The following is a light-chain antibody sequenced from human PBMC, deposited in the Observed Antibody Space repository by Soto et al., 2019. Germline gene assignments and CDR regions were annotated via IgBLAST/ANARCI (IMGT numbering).Light chain of an antibody. CDR2: DAS. CDR3: QQYHSYWT. V-gene: IGKV1-5*01. Sequence: DIKMTQSPSSLSASEGDRVTITCRASQSISSYLNWYQQKPGKAPKLLIYDASSLESGVPQRFSGSGSGTEFTLTISSLQTDDFSTYYCQQYHSYWTFGQGTKVDIK. CDR1: QSISSY. J-gene: IGKJ1*01.